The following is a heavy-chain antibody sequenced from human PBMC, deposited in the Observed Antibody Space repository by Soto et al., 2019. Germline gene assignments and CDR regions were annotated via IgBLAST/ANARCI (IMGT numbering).Heavy chain of an antibody. V-gene: IGHV5-51*01. D-gene: IGHD1-7*01. Sequence: GESLKISCKGSGYTFANYWIVWVRQMPGKGLEWMGIIYPSDSTVKYSPSVQGQVTMSVDKSISTAYLQWSSLKASDAAVYYCARGNVANYFEPWGQGTLVTVSS. J-gene: IGHJ5*02. CDR3: ARGNVANYFEP. CDR2: IYPSDSTV. CDR1: GYTFANYW.